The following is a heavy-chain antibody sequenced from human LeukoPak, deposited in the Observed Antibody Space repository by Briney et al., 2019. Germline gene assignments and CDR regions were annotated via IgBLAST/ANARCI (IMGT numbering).Heavy chain of an antibody. D-gene: IGHD1-26*01. Sequence: PSETLSLTCTVSGYSISSGYYWSWIRQPPGKGLEWIAYIYYSGSTNYNPSLKSRVTISVDTSKNQFSLKLSSVTAADTAVYYCATRTGSYTGYGMDVWGQGTTVTVSS. CDR2: IYYSGST. CDR3: ATRTGSYTGYGMDV. J-gene: IGHJ6*02. V-gene: IGHV4-38-2*02. CDR1: GYSISSGYY.